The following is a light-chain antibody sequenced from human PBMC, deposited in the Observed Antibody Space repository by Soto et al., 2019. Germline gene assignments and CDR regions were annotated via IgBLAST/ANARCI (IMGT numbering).Light chain of an antibody. V-gene: IGKV3-15*01. J-gene: IGKJ5*01. Sequence: IVMTQSPATMYVSXGERATLFCRASQSVSIILAWYQQKPGKASRLLXXDTSTRATGIPARLSGSGSGKEFTLNISSLQSEDFAVYYCQQYNNWPPITFGQGTRLEIK. CDR1: QSVSII. CDR2: DTS. CDR3: QQYNNWPPIT.